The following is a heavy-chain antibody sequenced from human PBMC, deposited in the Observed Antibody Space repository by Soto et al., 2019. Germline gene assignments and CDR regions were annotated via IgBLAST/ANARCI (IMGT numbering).Heavy chain of an antibody. CDR1: GFTFSNYD. CDR3: TRDRSKGWFDP. J-gene: IGHJ5*02. CDR2: IDTVGNT. V-gene: IGHV3-13*01. D-gene: IGHD1-26*01. Sequence: PGGSLRLSCAASGFTFSNYDMHWVRQAAGKGLEWVSGIDTVGNTYYPGSVKGRFTISRENAKNSLYLQMNSLRAGDTAVYYCTRDRSKGWFDPWGQGTLVTVSS.